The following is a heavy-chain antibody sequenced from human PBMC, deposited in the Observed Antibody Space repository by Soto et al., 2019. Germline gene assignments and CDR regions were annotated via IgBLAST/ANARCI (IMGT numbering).Heavy chain of an antibody. J-gene: IGHJ4*02. V-gene: IGHV1-46*01. CDR2: INPTSGST. CDR1: GYSFTNYS. D-gene: IGHD5-18*01. Sequence: HVQLVQSEAEVKKPGASVQVSCKASGYSFTNYSMHWVRQVPGQGPEWMGKINPTSGSTSYAQKFKDTVTMTRDMSSNTLYIQLSSLTSEDTAVYYCAKDGIQLWPRYYFDFWGQGTLVIVSS. CDR3: AKDGIQLWPRYYFDF.